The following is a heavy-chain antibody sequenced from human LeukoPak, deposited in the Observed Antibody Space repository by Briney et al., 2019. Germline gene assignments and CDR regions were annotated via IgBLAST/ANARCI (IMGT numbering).Heavy chain of an antibody. CDR2: INHSGST. D-gene: IGHD4-17*01. Sequence: PSETLSLTCTVYGGSFSGYYWSWIRQPPGKGLEWIGEINHSGSTNYNPSLKSRVTISVDTSKNQFSLKLSSVTAADTAVYYCARVHYGDYMSWGQGTLVTVSS. CDR1: GGSFSGYY. J-gene: IGHJ5*02. V-gene: IGHV4-34*01. CDR3: ARVHYGDYMS.